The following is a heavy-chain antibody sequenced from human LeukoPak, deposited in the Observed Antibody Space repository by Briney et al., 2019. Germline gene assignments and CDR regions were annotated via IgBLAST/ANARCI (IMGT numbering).Heavy chain of an antibody. CDR3: ARGFSRRIAAADY. V-gene: IGHV4-39*01. D-gene: IGHD6-13*01. J-gene: IGHJ4*02. Sequence: PSETLSLTCTVSGGSISSSSYYWGWIRQPPGKGLEWIGSIYYSGSTYYNPSLKSRVTISVDTSKNQFSLKLSSVTAADTAVYYCARGFSRRIAAADYWGQGTLVTVSS. CDR2: IYYSGST. CDR1: GGSISSSSYY.